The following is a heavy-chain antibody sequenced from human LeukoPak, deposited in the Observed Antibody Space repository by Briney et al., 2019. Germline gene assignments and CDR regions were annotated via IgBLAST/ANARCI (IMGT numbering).Heavy chain of an antibody. CDR1: GDSISSYY. J-gene: IGHJ4*02. CDR2: ISTSGST. D-gene: IGHD6-19*01. V-gene: IGHV4-4*07. CDR3: ARDGGYSSHDY. Sequence: SETLSLTCTVSGDSISSYYWSWIRRPAGKGLEWIGRISTSGSTNYNPSLKSRVTMSVDTSKSQFSLKLSSVTAADTAVYYCARDGGYSSHDYWGQGTLVTVSS.